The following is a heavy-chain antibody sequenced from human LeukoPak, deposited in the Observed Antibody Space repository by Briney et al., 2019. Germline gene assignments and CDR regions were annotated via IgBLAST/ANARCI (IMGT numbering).Heavy chain of an antibody. D-gene: IGHD3-10*01. CDR2: IDQDETGK. J-gene: IGHJ4*02. CDR3: GRGLYGSGRRSLMAH. CDR1: GFPFHNYW. Sequence: GGSLRLSCAASGFPFHNYWMTWVRQAPGKGLEWVANIDQDETGKYYVDSVKGRFTISRDNAEKSLFLRMTSLRVEDTAIYYCGRGLYGSGRRSLMAHWGPGTLVTVSS. V-gene: IGHV3-7*01.